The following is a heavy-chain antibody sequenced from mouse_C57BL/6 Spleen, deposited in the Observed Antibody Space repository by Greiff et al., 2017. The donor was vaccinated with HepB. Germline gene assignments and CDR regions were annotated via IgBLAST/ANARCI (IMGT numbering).Heavy chain of an antibody. Sequence: QVQLQQSGPELVKPGASVKISCKASGYAFSSSWMNWVKQRPGKGLEWIGRIYPGDGDTNYNGKFKGKATLTADKSSSTAYMQLSSLTSEDSAVYFCAGPLPLDYWGQGTTLTVSS. D-gene: IGHD2-1*01. J-gene: IGHJ2*01. CDR1: GYAFSSSW. V-gene: IGHV1-82*01. CDR2: IYPGDGDT. CDR3: AGPLPLDY.